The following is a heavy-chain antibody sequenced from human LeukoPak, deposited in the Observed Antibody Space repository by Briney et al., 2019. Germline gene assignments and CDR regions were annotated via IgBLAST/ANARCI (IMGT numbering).Heavy chain of an antibody. Sequence: SETLSLTCTVPGGSISSHYWSWIRQPPGKGLEWIGYIYYSGSTNYNPSLKSRVTISVDTSKIQFSLKLSSVTAADTAVYYCARMNSSGYYYSYFDYWGQGTLVTVSS. CDR1: GGSISSHY. J-gene: IGHJ4*02. V-gene: IGHV4-59*11. D-gene: IGHD3-22*01. CDR3: ARMNSSGYYYSYFDY. CDR2: IYYSGST.